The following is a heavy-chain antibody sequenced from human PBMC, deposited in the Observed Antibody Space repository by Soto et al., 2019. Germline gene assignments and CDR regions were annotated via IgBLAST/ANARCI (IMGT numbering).Heavy chain of an antibody. CDR1: GYTFTSYG. CDR3: AASQKGWNDVFDY. CDR2: ISAYNGNT. V-gene: IGHV1-18*01. D-gene: IGHD1-1*01. J-gene: IGHJ4*02. Sequence: SVKVSCKASGYTFTSYGISWVRQAPGQGREWMGWISAYNGNTNYAQKLQGRVTMTTDTATSTAYMELRSLRSDDTAVYYCAASQKGWNDVFDYWGQGTLVTVSS.